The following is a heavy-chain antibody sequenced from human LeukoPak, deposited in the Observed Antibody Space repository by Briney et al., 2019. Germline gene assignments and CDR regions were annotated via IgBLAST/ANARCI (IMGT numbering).Heavy chain of an antibody. J-gene: IGHJ5*02. Sequence: PSQTLSLTCAVSGGSISSGGYSWSWIRQPPGKGLEWIGYIYHSGSTYYNPSLKSRVTISVDRSKNQFSLKLSSVTAADTAVYYCARVMGLGGETVFDPWGQGTLVTVSS. CDR1: GGSISSGGYS. D-gene: IGHD4-17*01. V-gene: IGHV4-30-2*01. CDR3: ARVMGLGGETVFDP. CDR2: IYHSGST.